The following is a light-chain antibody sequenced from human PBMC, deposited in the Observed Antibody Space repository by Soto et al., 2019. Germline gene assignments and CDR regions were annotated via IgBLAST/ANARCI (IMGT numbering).Light chain of an antibody. Sequence: EIVLSQSPGPLSLSPRERAPLSRRSSQSVSNNYLAWYQQKPGQAPRLLIYGASTRATGIPARFSGSGSGTEFTLTISSLQSEDFAVYYCQQYNNWPRGTFGQGTKVDIK. CDR2: GAS. CDR1: QSVSNN. CDR3: QQYNNWPRGT. J-gene: IGKJ1*01. V-gene: IGKV3-15*01.